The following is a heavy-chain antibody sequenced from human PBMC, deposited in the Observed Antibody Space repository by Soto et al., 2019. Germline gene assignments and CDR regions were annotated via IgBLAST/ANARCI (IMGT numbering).Heavy chain of an antibody. Sequence: PGGSLRLSCAASGFTFSSYGMHWVRQAPGKGLEWVAVIWYDGRNKNYADSVKGRFTISRDNSKNTLYLQMNSLRAEDTALYYCARTVYVYSSSPPLDYWGLGTLVTVSS. J-gene: IGHJ4*02. D-gene: IGHD6-6*01. V-gene: IGHV3-33*01. CDR2: IWYDGRNK. CDR3: ARTVYVYSSSPPLDY. CDR1: GFTFSSYG.